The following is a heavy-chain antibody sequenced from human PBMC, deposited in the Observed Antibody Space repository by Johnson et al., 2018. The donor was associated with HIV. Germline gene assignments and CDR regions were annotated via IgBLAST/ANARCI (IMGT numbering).Heavy chain of an antibody. Sequence: VQLVESGGGVVQPGGSLRLSCAASGFTVSSIYMNWVRQAPGKGLEWVSVIYSGGNTYYADSVKGRFTISRDNSKNTLYLQMNSLRAEDTAVYYCATVRERAFDIWGQGTMVTVSS. CDR2: IYSGGNT. CDR1: GFTVSSIY. CDR3: ATVRERAFDI. V-gene: IGHV3-66*01. D-gene: IGHD3-10*01. J-gene: IGHJ3*02.